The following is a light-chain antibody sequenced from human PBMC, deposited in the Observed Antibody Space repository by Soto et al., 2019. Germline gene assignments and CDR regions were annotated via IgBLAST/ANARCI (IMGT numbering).Light chain of an antibody. CDR3: QQSYSTLFT. J-gene: IGKJ3*01. Sequence: DIQMTQSPSSLSASVGDRVTITCRASQSISNSLNWYQQKPGKAPNLLIYAASSLQSGVPSRCSGSGSGTDFTLTISSLQPEDFATYYCQQSYSTLFTFGPGTKVDIK. CDR2: AAS. V-gene: IGKV1-39*01. CDR1: QSISNS.